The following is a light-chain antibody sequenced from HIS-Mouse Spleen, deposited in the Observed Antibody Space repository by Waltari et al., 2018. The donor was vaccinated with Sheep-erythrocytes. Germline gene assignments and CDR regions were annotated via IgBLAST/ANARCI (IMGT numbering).Light chain of an antibody. V-gene: IGLV2-11*01. Sequence: QSALTQPRSVSGSTGQSVTIPCTGTSSAVGGYNYVPWYQQHPGKAPKLMIYDVSKRPSGVPDRFSGSKSGNTASLTISGLQAEDEADYYCCSYAGSYNHVFATGTKVTVL. J-gene: IGLJ1*01. CDR2: DVS. CDR3: CSYAGSYNHV. CDR1: SSAVGGYNY.